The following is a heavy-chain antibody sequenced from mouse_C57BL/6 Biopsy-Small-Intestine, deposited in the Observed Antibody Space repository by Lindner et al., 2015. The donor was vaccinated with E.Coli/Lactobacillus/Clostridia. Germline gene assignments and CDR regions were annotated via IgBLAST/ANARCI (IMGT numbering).Heavy chain of an antibody. CDR2: IYPGDGDI. CDR1: GYAFSSSW. V-gene: IGHV1-82*01. Sequence: VQLQESGPELVKPGASVKISCKASGYAFSSSWMNWVKQRPGKGLEWIGRIYPGDGDINYNGKSKGKATLTADKSSSTAYMQLSSLTSEDSAVYFCARGTRLDYWGQGTTLTVSS. D-gene: IGHD2-14*01. CDR3: ARGTRLDY. J-gene: IGHJ2*01.